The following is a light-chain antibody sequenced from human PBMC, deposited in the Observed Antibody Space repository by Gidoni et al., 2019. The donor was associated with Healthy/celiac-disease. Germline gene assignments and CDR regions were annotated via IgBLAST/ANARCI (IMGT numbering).Light chain of an antibody. J-gene: IGKJ3*01. V-gene: IGKV1-6*01. CDR2: AAS. CDR1: QGIRND. Sequence: AVQMTQSPSSLSASVGDRVTITCRASQGIRNDLGWYQQKPGKAPKLLIYAASSLQSGVPSRFSGSGSGTDFTLTISSLQPEDFATYYCLQDYNYPFTFXPXTKVDIK. CDR3: LQDYNYPFT.